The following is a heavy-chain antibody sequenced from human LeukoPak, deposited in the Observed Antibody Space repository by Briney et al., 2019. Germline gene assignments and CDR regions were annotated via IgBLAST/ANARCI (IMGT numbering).Heavy chain of an antibody. CDR1: GGSFSGYY. D-gene: IGHD6-13*01. Sequence: PSEILSLTCAVYGGSFSGYYWSWIRQPPGKGLEWIGEINHSGSTNYNPSLKSRVTISVDTSKNQFSLKLSSVTAADTAVYYCARRKGGAAAGRYYYYMDVWGKGTTVTVSS. J-gene: IGHJ6*03. CDR3: ARRKGGAAAGRYYYYMDV. CDR2: INHSGST. V-gene: IGHV4-34*01.